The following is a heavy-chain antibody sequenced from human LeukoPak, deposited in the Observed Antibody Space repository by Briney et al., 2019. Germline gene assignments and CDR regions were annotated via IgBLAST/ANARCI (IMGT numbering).Heavy chain of an antibody. CDR1: GGSISSYC. D-gene: IGHD5-12*01. J-gene: IGHJ4*02. Sequence: SETLSLTCTVSGGSISSYCWSWIRQPPGKGLEWIGYIYYSGSTNYNPSLKSRVTISVDTSKNQFSLKLSSVIAADTAVYYCARVSGYDWESFFDYWGQGTLVTVSS. CDR2: IYYSGST. CDR3: ARVSGYDWESFFDY. V-gene: IGHV4-59*01.